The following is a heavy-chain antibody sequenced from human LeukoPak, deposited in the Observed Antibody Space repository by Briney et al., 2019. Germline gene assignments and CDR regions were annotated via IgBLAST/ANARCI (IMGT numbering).Heavy chain of an antibody. CDR3: ARDSSGPVEFAY. V-gene: IGHV1-69*05. J-gene: IGHJ4*02. CDR1: GGTFSSYA. CDR2: IIPIFGTA. D-gene: IGHD6-19*01. Sequence: ASVKVSCKASGGTFSSYAISWVRQAPGQGLEWMGGIIPIFGTANYAQKLQGRVTITTDESTSTAYMELSSLRSEDTAVYYCARDSSGPVEFAYWGQGTLVTVSS.